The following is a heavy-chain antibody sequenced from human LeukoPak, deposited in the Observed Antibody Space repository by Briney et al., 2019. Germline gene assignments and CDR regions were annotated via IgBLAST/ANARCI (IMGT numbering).Heavy chain of an antibody. CDR2: INHSGST. Sequence: SETPSLTCAVYGGSFSGYYWSWIRQPPGKGLEWIGEINHSGSTNYNPSLKSRVTISVDTSKNQFSLKLSSVTAADTAVYYCARGNVLLWFGRPGNWFDPWGQGTLVTVSS. CDR3: ARGNVLLWFGRPGNWFDP. V-gene: IGHV4-34*01. J-gene: IGHJ5*02. D-gene: IGHD3-10*01. CDR1: GGSFSGYY.